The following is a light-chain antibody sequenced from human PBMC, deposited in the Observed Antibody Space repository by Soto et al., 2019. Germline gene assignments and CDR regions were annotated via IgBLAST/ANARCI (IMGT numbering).Light chain of an antibody. Sequence: EVVLTQSPGTLSLSPGERATLSCRASQSVSSTYLAWYQHKPGQAPRLLMYGASRRATGIPDRFSGSGSGTDFTLTISILEPEDFAVYYCQQYGSSPLMYTFGQGTKLEIK. V-gene: IGKV3-20*01. J-gene: IGKJ2*01. CDR1: QSVSSTY. CDR3: QQYGSSPLMYT. CDR2: GAS.